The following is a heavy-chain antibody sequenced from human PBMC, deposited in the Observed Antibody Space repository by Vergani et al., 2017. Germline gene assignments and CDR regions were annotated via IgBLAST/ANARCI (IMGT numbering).Heavy chain of an antibody. CDR1: GFTFSSYE. V-gene: IGHV3-48*03. J-gene: IGHJ6*03. CDR2: ISSSGSTI. Sequence: EVQLVESGGDLVQPGGSLRLSCAASGFTFSSYEMNWIRQAPGKGLEWVSDISSSGSTIYYADSVKGRFTISRDNAKNSLYLQMNSLRADDTAVYHCARPHKYYYYMDVWGKGTTVTVSS. CDR3: ARPHKYYYYMDV.